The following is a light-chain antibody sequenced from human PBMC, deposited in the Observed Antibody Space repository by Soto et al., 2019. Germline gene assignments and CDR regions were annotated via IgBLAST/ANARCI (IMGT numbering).Light chain of an antibody. Sequence: QSVLTQPPSASGTPGQRVTISCSGSYSNIGTNYVHWYQHLPGTAPKLLINSNHQRPSGVPDRFSGSKSGTSASLAISGLRSEDEADYYCTTWDDSLSGGVFGGGTKLTVL. CDR2: SNH. CDR3: TTWDDSLSGGV. J-gene: IGLJ3*02. V-gene: IGLV1-47*01. CDR1: YSNIGTNY.